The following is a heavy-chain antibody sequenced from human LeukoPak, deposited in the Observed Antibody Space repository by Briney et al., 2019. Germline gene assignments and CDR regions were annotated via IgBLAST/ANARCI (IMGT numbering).Heavy chain of an antibody. V-gene: IGHV3-23*01. CDR2: ISGSGGST. J-gene: IGHJ1*01. CDR1: GFTFSSYA. D-gene: IGHD3-22*01. Sequence: GGSLRLSCAASGFTFSSYAMCWVRQAPGKGLEWVSAISGSGGSTYYADSVKGRFTISRDNSKNTLYLQMNSLRAEDTAVYYCAKGRGSGYYPQYFQHWGQGTLVTVSS. CDR3: AKGRGSGYYPQYFQH.